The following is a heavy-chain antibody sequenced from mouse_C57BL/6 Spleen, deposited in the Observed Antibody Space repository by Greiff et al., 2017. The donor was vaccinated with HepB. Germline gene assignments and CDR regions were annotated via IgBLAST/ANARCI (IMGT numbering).Heavy chain of an antibody. D-gene: IGHD1-1*01. V-gene: IGHV1-69*01. Sequence: VQLQQPGAELVMPGASVKLSCKASGYTFTSYWMHWVKQRPGQGLEWIGEIDPSDSYTNYNQKFKGKSTLTVDKSSSTAYMQLSSLTSEDSAVYYCARGDGRGFAYWGQGTLVTVSA. CDR1: GYTFTSYW. CDR2: IDPSDSYT. CDR3: ARGDGRGFAY. J-gene: IGHJ3*01.